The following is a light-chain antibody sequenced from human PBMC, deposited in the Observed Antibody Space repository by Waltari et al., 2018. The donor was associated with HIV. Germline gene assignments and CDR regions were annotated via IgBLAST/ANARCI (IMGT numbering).Light chain of an antibody. V-gene: IGLV2-23*02. Sequence: QSALTQPASVSGSLGPSITISCPGTSSDIGSYNLVSWYQQYPGKAPKVIIYDVNKWPSGVSHRFSGFKAANTASLTISGLQAEDEADYYCCSYAGSPTFVIFGGGTKVTVL. CDR3: CSYAGSPTFVI. CDR2: DVN. J-gene: IGLJ2*01. CDR1: SSDIGSYNL.